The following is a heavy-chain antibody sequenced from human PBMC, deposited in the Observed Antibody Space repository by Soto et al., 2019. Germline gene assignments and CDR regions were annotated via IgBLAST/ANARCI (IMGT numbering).Heavy chain of an antibody. J-gene: IGHJ4*02. Sequence: PGGSLRLSCVASGFDFNSYSMNWVRQAPGKGLEWISYINSGSTSVFYADSVKGRFTISRDNAENSLYLQMNSLRAEDTAVYYCTSSRSPDAYWGQGTLVTVSS. CDR2: INSGSTSV. V-gene: IGHV3-48*01. CDR3: TSSRSPDAY. D-gene: IGHD2-2*01. CDR1: GFDFNSYS.